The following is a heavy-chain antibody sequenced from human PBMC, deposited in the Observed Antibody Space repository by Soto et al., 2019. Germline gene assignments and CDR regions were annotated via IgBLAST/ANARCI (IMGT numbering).Heavy chain of an antibody. CDR2: IYPSDSTA. CDR3: ARHGFYGDYSSNYFDP. CDR1: GYSFTNYW. Sequence: GESLKISCKGSGYSFTNYWIAWMRQMPGEGLEYMGIIYPSDSTARYSPSVQGQVTFSVDKSISTAYLQWNSLKASDTAMYYCARHGFYGDYSSNYFDPWGQGTLVTVSS. J-gene: IGHJ5*02. V-gene: IGHV5-51*01. D-gene: IGHD4-17*01.